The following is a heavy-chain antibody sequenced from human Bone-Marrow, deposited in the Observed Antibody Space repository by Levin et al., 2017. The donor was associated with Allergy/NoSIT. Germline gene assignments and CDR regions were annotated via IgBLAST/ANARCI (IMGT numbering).Heavy chain of an antibody. CDR2: ISGSGGST. Sequence: PGGSLRLSCAASGFTFSSYAMSWVRQAPGKGLEWVSAISGSGGSTYYADSVKGRFTISRDNSKNTLYLQMNSLRAEDTAVYYCAKTLYYRASDHQHFDYWGQGTLVTVSS. D-gene: IGHD3-10*01. J-gene: IGHJ4*02. CDR1: GFTFSSYA. V-gene: IGHV3-23*01. CDR3: AKTLYYRASDHQHFDY.